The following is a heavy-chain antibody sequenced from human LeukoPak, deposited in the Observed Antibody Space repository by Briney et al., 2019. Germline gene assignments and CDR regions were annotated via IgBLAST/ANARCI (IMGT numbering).Heavy chain of an antibody. CDR1: GFTFSNYA. J-gene: IGHJ4*02. V-gene: IGHV3-21*04. Sequence: PGGSLRLSCAASGFTFSNYAMNWVRQAPGKGLEWVSSFGTRSSSIYYARSVTGRFIVSRDNAKNSLFLQMNSLRAEDTAVYYCARDGGPFDYWGQGTLVTVSS. CDR3: ARDGGPFDY. CDR2: FGTRSSSI.